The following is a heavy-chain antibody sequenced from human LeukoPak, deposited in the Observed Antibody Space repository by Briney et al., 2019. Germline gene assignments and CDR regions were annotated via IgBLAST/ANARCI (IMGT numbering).Heavy chain of an antibody. CDR2: INWNGDNT. J-gene: IGHJ3*02. Sequence: GGPLRLSCAASGFTFDDYGMSWVRQAPGKGLEWVSGINWNGDNTVYADSVKGRFTISRDNAKNSLYLQMNSLGAEDTAFYYCASDRRSDSSGYAFDIWGQGTMVTVSS. CDR3: ASDRRSDSSGYAFDI. CDR1: GFTFDDYG. V-gene: IGHV3-20*04. D-gene: IGHD3-22*01.